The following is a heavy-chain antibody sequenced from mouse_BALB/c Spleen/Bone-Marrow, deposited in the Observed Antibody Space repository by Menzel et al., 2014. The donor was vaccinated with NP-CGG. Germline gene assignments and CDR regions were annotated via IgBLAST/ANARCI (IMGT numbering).Heavy chain of an antibody. CDR2: INTGSSTI. CDR3: ARLGYYGYHDN. CDR1: GFDFGRYW. V-gene: IGHV4-2*02. J-gene: IGHJ2*01. Sequence: EVKLQESGGGLVQPGGSLNLACVASGFDFGRYWMSWARQAPGKGLEWIGEINTGSSTINYSPSLKDKFIMSRDNAKNTLYLQMRKVRSENTALYYCARLGYYGYHDNWGQGTTLTVSS. D-gene: IGHD1-2*01.